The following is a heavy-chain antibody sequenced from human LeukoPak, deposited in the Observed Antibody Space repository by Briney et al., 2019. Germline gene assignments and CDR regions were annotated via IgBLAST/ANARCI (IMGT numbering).Heavy chain of an antibody. V-gene: IGHV1-46*01. CDR3: ARGGLRGEYFQH. CDR1: GYTFTSNY. D-gene: IGHD3-16*01. J-gene: IGHJ1*01. CDR2: ISPSGGST. Sequence: GASVKVSCKAFGYTFTSNYMHWVRQAPGQGPEWMGVISPSGGSTTYAQKFQGRVTLTRDMSTSTDYLELSRLRSDDTAVYYCARGGLRGEYFQHWGQGTLVTVSS.